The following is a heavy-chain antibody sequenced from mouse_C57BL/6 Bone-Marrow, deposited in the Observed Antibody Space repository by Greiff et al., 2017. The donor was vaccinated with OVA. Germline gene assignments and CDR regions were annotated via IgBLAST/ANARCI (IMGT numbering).Heavy chain of an antibody. CDR3: ARRYYGSSWYFDV. Sequence: QVQLKQSGAELVKPGASVKMSCKASGYTFTSYWITWVKQRPGQGLEWIGDIYPGSGSTNYNEKFKSKDTLTVDTSSSTAYMQLSSLTSEDSAVYYCARRYYGSSWYFDVWGTGTTVTVSS. CDR1: GYTFTSYW. CDR2: IYPGSGST. J-gene: IGHJ1*03. D-gene: IGHD1-1*01. V-gene: IGHV1-55*01.